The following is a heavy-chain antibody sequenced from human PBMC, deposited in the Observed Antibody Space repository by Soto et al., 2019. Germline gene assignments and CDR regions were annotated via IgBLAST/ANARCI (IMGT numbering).Heavy chain of an antibody. Sequence: SETLSLTCTVSGGSISSGGYYWSWIRQHPGKGLEWIGYIYYSGSTYYNPSLKSRVTISVDTSKNQFSLKLSSVTAADTAVYYCARDTVVVPAARKYYYYYGMDVWGQGTTVTVSS. D-gene: IGHD2-2*01. CDR2: IYYSGST. CDR1: GGSISSGGYY. V-gene: IGHV4-31*03. CDR3: ARDTVVVPAARKYYYYYGMDV. J-gene: IGHJ6*02.